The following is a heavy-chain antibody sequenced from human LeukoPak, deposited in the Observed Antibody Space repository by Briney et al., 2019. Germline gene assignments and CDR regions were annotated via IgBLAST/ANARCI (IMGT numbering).Heavy chain of an antibody. CDR2: VNSDATRT. CDR1: GYSFTSYW. V-gene: IGHV3-74*01. CDR3: VRESSVNYFVY. J-gene: IGHJ4*02. Sequence: GESLKISCKGSGYSFTSYWIGWVRQTPGQGLVWVSSVNSDATRTSYADSVKGRFTISRDNAKNTLYLQMTNLRAEDTAVYFCVRESSVNYFVYWGQGTLITVSS. D-gene: IGHD5/OR15-5a*01.